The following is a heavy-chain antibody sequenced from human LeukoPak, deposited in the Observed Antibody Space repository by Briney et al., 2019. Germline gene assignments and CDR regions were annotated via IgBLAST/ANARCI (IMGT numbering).Heavy chain of an antibody. D-gene: IGHD3-10*01. V-gene: IGHV1-69*13. Sequence: GASVKVSCKASGGTFSSYAISWVRQAPGQGLEWMGGIVPIFGTANYAQKFQGRVTITADESTSTAYMELSSLRSEDTAVYYCARDPAEFGELLPDYWGQGTLVTVSS. CDR1: GGTFSSYA. CDR2: IVPIFGTA. J-gene: IGHJ4*02. CDR3: ARDPAEFGELLPDY.